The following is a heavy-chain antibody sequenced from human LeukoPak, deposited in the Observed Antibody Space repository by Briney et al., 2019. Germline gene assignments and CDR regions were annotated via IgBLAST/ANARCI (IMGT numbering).Heavy chain of an antibody. CDR1: GFTFSNYA. V-gene: IGHV3-23*01. D-gene: IGHD3-16*01. CDR3: AKVYDYVWGSYGAFDI. J-gene: IGHJ3*02. Sequence: PGGSLRLSCAASGFTFSNYAMSWVRQTPGKGLEWVSGISGSGGSTYYADSVKGRFTISRDNSTLYLQMNSLRAEDTAVYYCAKVYDYVWGSYGAFDIWGQGTMVTVSS. CDR2: ISGSGGST.